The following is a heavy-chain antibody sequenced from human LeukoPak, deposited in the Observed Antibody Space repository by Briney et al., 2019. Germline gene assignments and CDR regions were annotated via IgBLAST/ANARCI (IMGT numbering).Heavy chain of an antibody. Sequence: SETLSLTCTISGGSISSYYWSWIRQPPGKGLEWIGYIYYSGSTNYNPSLKRRVTISVDTSKNQFSLKLSSVTAADTAVYYCAREQGIYYYDSSGFDYWGQGTLVTVSS. V-gene: IGHV4-59*01. CDR1: GGSISSYY. D-gene: IGHD3-22*01. J-gene: IGHJ4*02. CDR3: AREQGIYYYDSSGFDY. CDR2: IYYSGST.